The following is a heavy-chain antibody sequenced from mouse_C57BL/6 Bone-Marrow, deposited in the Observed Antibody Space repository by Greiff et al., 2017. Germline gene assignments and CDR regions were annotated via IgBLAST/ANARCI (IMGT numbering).Heavy chain of an antibody. CDR1: GYTFTSYW. CDR3: ARYRFAY. CDR2: IYPGSGST. J-gene: IGHJ3*01. Sequence: QVQLQQPGAELVKPGASVKMSCKASGYTFTSYWITWVKQRPGQGLEWIGDIYPGSGSTNYNEKFKSKATLTVDTSSSTAYMQLSSLSSGDTAVYYCARYRFAYWGEGTLVTVSA. V-gene: IGHV1-55*01.